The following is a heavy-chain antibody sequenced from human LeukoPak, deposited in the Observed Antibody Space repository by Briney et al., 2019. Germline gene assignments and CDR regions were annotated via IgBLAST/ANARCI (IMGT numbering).Heavy chain of an antibody. D-gene: IGHD5-24*01. CDR3: ASRGEMANREIYFVY. Sequence: SVKVSCKASGGTFSSYAISWVRQAPGQGLEWMGRIIPIFGIANYAQKFQGRVTITADKSTSTAYMELSSLRSEDTAVYYCASRGEMANREIYFVYWGQGTLVTVSS. J-gene: IGHJ4*02. CDR1: GGTFSSYA. V-gene: IGHV1-69*04. CDR2: IIPIFGIA.